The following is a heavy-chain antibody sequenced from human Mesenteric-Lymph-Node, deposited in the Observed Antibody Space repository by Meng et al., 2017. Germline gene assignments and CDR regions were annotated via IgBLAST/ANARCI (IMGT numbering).Heavy chain of an antibody. Sequence: SETLSLTCAVYGGSFSGYYWSWIRQPPGKGLEWIGEINHSGSTNYNPSLKSRVTISVDTSKNQFSLKLSSVTAADTAVYYCARADYVGLNVELTVDAFDIWGQGTMVTVSS. CDR3: ARADYVGLNVELTVDAFDI. CDR1: GGSFSGYY. CDR2: INHSGST. D-gene: IGHD4-17*01. J-gene: IGHJ3*02. V-gene: IGHV4-34*01.